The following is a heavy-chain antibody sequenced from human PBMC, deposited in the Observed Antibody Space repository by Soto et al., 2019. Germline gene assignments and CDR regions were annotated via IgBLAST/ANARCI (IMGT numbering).Heavy chain of an antibody. V-gene: IGHV3-48*02. CDR1: GFTFSSHH. Sequence: EVQLVESGGGLVKPGGSLRLSCVASGFTFSSHHMQWAHQAPGKGLEWVSYIRDNSATRYYADSVRGRFTISRDNAQNSVFLQMNSLRDEDTAVYYCGRDYRFDIDLWGQGTMVTVSS. J-gene: IGHJ3*01. CDR3: GRDYRFDIDL. CDR2: IRDNSATR. D-gene: IGHD3-22*01.